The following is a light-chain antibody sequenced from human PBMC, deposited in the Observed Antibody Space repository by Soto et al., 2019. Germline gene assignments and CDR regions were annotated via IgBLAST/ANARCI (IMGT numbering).Light chain of an antibody. CDR1: SSDVGGYNY. J-gene: IGLJ1*01. Sequence: VLTQPASVSGSPGQSITISCTGTSSDVGGYNYVSWYQQHPGKAPKLMIYEVSNRPSGVSNRFSGSKSGNTASLTISGLQAEDEADYYCSSYTSSSTRVFGNGTKVTVL. V-gene: IGLV2-14*01. CDR3: SSYTSSSTRV. CDR2: EVS.